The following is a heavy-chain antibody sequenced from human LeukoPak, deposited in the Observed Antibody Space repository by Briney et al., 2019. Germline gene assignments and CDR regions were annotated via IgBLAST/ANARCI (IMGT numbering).Heavy chain of an antibody. CDR2: IYYSGST. CDR1: GGSISSYY. Sequence: SETLSLTCTVSGGSISSYYWSWIRQPPGKGLEWIGYIYYSGSTNHNPSLKSRVTISVDTSKNQFSLKLSSVTAADTAVYYCARVTVRGVMIDYWGQGTLVTVSS. D-gene: IGHD3-10*01. V-gene: IGHV4-59*01. CDR3: ARVTVRGVMIDY. J-gene: IGHJ4*02.